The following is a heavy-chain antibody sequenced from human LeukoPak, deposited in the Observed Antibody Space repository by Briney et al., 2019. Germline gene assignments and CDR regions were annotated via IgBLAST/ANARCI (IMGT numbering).Heavy chain of an antibody. D-gene: IGHD2-2*01. Sequence: PGGSLRLSCAASGFTFSNYLMHWVRQAPGKGLVWVSRITSDRSSTHYADSVKGRFTISRDNTKNTLYLQMNSLTAEDTAVYYCVCLGYCTTSSCQPWGQGTLVTVSS. CDR2: ITSDRSST. CDR1: GFTFSNYL. CDR3: VCLGYCTTSSCQP. V-gene: IGHV3-74*01. J-gene: IGHJ4*02.